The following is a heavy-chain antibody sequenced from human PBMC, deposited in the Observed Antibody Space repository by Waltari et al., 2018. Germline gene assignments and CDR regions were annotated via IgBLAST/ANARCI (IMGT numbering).Heavy chain of an antibody. Sequence: QLQLQESGPGLVQPSGTLSLTCTVSGDSMRSSYWWNWVRKPPGKGLEWVGQIHRSGTTNYNPSLESRVTVSLDTSNNQFSLKVTSATAADTAIYYCARDRGRGLYLDSWGQGTLVTVSP. CDR1: GDSMRSSYW. CDR2: IHRSGTT. CDR3: ARDRGRGLYLDS. V-gene: IGHV4-4*02. D-gene: IGHD2-15*01. J-gene: IGHJ4*02.